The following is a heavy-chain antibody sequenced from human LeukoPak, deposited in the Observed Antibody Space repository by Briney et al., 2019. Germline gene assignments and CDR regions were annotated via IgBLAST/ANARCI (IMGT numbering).Heavy chain of an antibody. J-gene: IGHJ3*02. Sequence: SGGSLRLSCAASGFTFSSYAMSWVRQAPGKGLEWVSAISGSGGSTYYADSVKGRFTISRDNSKNTLYLQMNSLRAEDTAVYYCAKGFPYYYDSSGYFSAFDIWGQGTMVTVSS. D-gene: IGHD3-22*01. CDR3: AKGFPYYYDSSGYFSAFDI. CDR1: GFTFSSYA. CDR2: ISGSGGST. V-gene: IGHV3-23*01.